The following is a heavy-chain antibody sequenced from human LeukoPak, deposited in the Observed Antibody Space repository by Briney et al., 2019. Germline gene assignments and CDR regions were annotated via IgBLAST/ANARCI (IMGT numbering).Heavy chain of an antibody. D-gene: IGHD5-12*01. V-gene: IGHV4-39*07. CDR3: ARLRGYSGYGFPDY. J-gene: IGHJ4*02. CDR2: IYSRGST. CDR1: GGSISSSNYY. Sequence: SETLSLTCIVSGGSISSSNYYWGWIRQSPGKGLEWIGSIYSRGSTYYNPSLKSRVIVSSDMSKNQFSLMLNSVTAADTAVYYCARLRGYSGYGFPDYWGQGTLVTVSS.